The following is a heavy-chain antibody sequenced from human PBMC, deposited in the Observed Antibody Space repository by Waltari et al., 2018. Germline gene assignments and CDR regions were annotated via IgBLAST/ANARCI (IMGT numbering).Heavy chain of an antibody. J-gene: IGHJ3*02. CDR1: GGSFSGYY. CDR2: INHSGST. Sequence: QVQLQQWGAGLLKPSETLSLTCAVYGGSFSGYYWSWIRQPPGKGLEWIGEINHSGSTNYNPSLKSRVTISVDTSKNQFSLKLSSVTAADTAVYYCARAWISLILGATSAFDIWGQGTMV. CDR3: ARAWISLILGATSAFDI. D-gene: IGHD1-26*01. V-gene: IGHV4-34*01.